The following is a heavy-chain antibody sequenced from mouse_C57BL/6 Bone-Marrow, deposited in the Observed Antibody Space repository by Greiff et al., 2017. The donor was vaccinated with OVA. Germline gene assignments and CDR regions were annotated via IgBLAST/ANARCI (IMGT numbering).Heavy chain of an antibody. CDR3: ARDTTVVATRYFDV. CDR2: INPGSGGT. V-gene: IGHV1-54*01. CDR1: GYAFTNYL. D-gene: IGHD1-1*01. J-gene: IGHJ1*03. Sequence: QVHVKQSGAELVRPGTSVKVSCKASGYAFTNYLIEWVKQRPGQGLEWIGVINPGSGGTNYNEKFKGKATLTADKSSSTAYMQLSSLTSEDSAVYFCARDTTVVATRYFDVWGTGTTVTVSS.